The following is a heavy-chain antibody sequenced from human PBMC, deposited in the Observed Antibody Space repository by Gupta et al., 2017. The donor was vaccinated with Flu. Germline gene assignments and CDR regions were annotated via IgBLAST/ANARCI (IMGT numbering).Heavy chain of an antibody. D-gene: IGHD2-21*01. V-gene: IGHV3-48*03. CDR2: ISSSGESK. J-gene: IGHJ4*02. CDR1: D. CDR3: ARVPFAFSCSDDCYFDY. Sequence: DMNWVRQAPGKGLEWVAYISSSGESKFYADSLRGRISISRDNVKKSLHLQMNSLRDEDTAVYYCARVPFAFSCSDDCYFDYWGQGTLLTVSS.